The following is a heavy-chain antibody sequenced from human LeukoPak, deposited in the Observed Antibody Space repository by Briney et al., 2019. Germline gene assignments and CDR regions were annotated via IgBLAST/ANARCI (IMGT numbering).Heavy chain of an antibody. J-gene: IGHJ6*02. CDR3: ARHSGSYYYYYGMDV. CDR2: INPNSGGT. CDR1: GYTFTGYY. V-gene: IGHV1-2*06. D-gene: IGHD1-26*01. Sequence: GASVKVSCKASGYTFTGYYMHWVRQAPGQGLEWMGRINPNSGGTNYAQKFQGRVTMTRDTSISTAYMELRSLRSDDTAVYYCARHSGSYYYYYGMDVWGQGTTVTVSS.